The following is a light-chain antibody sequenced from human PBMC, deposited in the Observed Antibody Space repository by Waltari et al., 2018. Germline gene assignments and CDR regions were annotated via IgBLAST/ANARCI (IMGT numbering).Light chain of an antibody. V-gene: IGKV1-12*01. CDR2: AAS. Sequence: DIQMTQSPSSVSASVGDRVTITCRASQGISNWLAWYQQKPGQAPKLLIYAASILQTGVPSRFNGRGSGTYFTLTISNLQPEDFATYFCQQGTSFPPSFGQGTRVEVK. CDR3: QQGTSFPPS. J-gene: IGKJ1*01. CDR1: QGISNW.